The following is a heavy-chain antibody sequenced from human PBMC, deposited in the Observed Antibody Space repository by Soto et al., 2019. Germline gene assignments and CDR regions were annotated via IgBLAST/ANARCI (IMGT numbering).Heavy chain of an antibody. CDR2: IYHSGST. D-gene: IGHD3-22*01. J-gene: IGHJ4*02. CDR1: GGSISSSNW. V-gene: IGHV4-4*02. CDR3: ARRGDFRVNYYDSSGSIPWFDY. Sequence: SETLSLTCAVSGGSISSSNWWSWVRQPPGKGLEWIGEIYHSGSTNYNPSLKSRVTISVDKSKNQFSLKLSSVTAADTAVYYCARRGDFRVNYYDSSGSIPWFDYWGQGTLVTVSS.